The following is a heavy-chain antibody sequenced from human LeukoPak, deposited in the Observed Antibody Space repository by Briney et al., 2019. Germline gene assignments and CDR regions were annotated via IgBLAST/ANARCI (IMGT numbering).Heavy chain of an antibody. CDR3: ARERKSTEAYFDY. D-gene: IGHD5/OR15-5a*01. V-gene: IGHV4-59*02. CDR2: IYYSGTT. J-gene: IGHJ4*02. Sequence: SETLSLTCTVSGGSVSSNYWTWIRQPPGKGLEWVGYIYYSGTTNYNPSLKSRVTMSVDTSKNQFSLKLSSVTAADTALYYCARERKSTEAYFDYWGQGILVTVSS. CDR1: GGSVSSNY.